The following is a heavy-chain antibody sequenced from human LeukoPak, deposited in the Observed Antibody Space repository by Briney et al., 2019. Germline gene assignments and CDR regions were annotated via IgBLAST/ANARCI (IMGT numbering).Heavy chain of an antibody. D-gene: IGHD2-2*01. Sequence: SVKVSCKASGGTFRSYVISWVRQVPGQGLEWMGGIIPIFGTANYAQKFQGRVTITADESTSTAYMELSSLRSEDTAVYYCARGTVVPAAGPGRYDHYVMDVWGQGTTVTDSS. J-gene: IGHJ6*02. CDR1: GGTFRSYV. CDR3: ARGTVVPAAGPGRYDHYVMDV. V-gene: IGHV1-69*01. CDR2: IIPIFGTA.